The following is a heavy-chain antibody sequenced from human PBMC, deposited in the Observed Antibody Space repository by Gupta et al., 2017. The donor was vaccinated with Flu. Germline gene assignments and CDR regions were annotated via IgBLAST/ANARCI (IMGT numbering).Heavy chain of an antibody. Sequence: QVQLQESGPGLVKPSETLSLTCTVAGDSISSSGYYWGWIRQPPGKGLEWIGTMKYRGTTNYSPSLKSRLTISADTPKNQLSLKLTSVTAADTAVYFCVRDTGAASSDYWGQGTLVTVSS. CDR2: MKYRGTT. CDR3: VRDTGAASSDY. V-gene: IGHV4-39*01. CDR1: GDSISSSGYY. D-gene: IGHD6-25*01. J-gene: IGHJ4*02.